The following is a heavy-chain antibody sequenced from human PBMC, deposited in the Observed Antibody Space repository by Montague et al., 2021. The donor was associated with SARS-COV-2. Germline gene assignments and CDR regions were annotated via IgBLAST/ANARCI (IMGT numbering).Heavy chain of an antibody. CDR3: AKVHPDGACCSGTKWFDP. D-gene: IGHD2-15*01. V-gene: IGHV4-31*03. CDR2: IYYSGRT. Sequence: TLSLTCTVSGDYISAGGYYWSWIRQHPGKGLEWIGNIYYSGRTSYNPSLESRVTISIATAANQFSLMMTSVTAADTAVYYWAKVHPDGACCSGTKWFDPWGPGIRVTVSS. J-gene: IGHJ5*02. CDR1: GDYISAGGYY.